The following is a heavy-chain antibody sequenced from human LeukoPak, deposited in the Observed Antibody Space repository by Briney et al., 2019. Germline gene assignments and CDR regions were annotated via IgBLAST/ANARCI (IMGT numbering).Heavy chain of an antibody. J-gene: IGHJ6*03. CDR2: RSYDGSNK. CDR1: GFTFSSYG. Sequence: GGSLRLSCAASGFTFSSYGMHWVRQAPGKGLEWVAVRSYDGSNKYYADSVKGRFTISRDNSKNTLYLQMNSLRAEDTAVYYCARRDWVYYYYMDVWGKGTTVTVSS. V-gene: IGHV3-30*03. CDR3: ARRDWVYYYYMDV. D-gene: IGHD2-21*01.